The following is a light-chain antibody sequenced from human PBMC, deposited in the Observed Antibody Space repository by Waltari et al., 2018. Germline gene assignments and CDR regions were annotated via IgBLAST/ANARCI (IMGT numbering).Light chain of an antibody. J-gene: IGKJ1*01. Sequence: DIQMTQSPSSLSASVGDRVTITCRASRGIRNALAWYQQKPGKAPERLIYAVSSLQSGVPSRFSGSGSGTEFTLTISSLQPDDFATYYCLQCNDYPWSFGQGTKVEVK. CDR2: AVS. CDR3: LQCNDYPWS. V-gene: IGKV1-17*01. CDR1: RGIRNA.